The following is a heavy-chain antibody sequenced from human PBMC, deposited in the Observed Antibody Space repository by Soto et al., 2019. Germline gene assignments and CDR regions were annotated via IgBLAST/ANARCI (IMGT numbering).Heavy chain of an antibody. CDR2: ISYDGSNK. Sequence: GGSLRLSCAASGFTFSSYGMHWVRQAPGKGLEWVAVISYDGSNKYYADSVKGRFTISRDNSKNTLYLQMNSLRAEDTAVYYCAKDRTVTTLYYYGMDVWGHGTTVTVSS. J-gene: IGHJ6*02. CDR3: AKDRTVTTLYYYGMDV. V-gene: IGHV3-30*18. D-gene: IGHD4-17*01. CDR1: GFTFSSYG.